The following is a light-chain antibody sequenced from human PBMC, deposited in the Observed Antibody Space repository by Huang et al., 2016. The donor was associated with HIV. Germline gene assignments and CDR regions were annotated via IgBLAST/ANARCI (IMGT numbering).Light chain of an antibody. CDR3: QQSYSTPLT. Sequence: DIQMTQSPSSLSASVGDRVTITCRASQSISSYLNWYQQKPGKAPKLLIDSASSLQSGVPLRFSGSGTGTDFTLTISSLQPEDFATYYCQQSYSTPLTFGGGTKVEIK. CDR1: QSISSY. J-gene: IGKJ4*01. CDR2: SAS. V-gene: IGKV1-39*01.